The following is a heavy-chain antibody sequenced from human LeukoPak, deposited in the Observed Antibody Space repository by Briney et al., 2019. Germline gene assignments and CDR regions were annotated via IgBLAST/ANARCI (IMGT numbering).Heavy chain of an antibody. CDR3: AKDDRLLRFLH. CDR1: GFTFSRYS. Sequence: GGSLRLSCAASGFTFSRYSMNWVRQAPGKGLEWVSGIIGSGGTTYYADSVKGRFTISRDNSKNTVYLQINNLRDEDTAVYYCAKDDRLLRFLHWGQGTLVTVSS. J-gene: IGHJ4*02. V-gene: IGHV3-23*01. CDR2: IIGSGGTT. D-gene: IGHD3-16*01.